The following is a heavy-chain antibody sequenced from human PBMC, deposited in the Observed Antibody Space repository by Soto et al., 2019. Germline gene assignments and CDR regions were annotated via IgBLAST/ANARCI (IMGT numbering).Heavy chain of an antibody. CDR2: IIPIFGTA. CDR3: AIGRYSSPIGYYSGMDF. CDR1: GVTFSKFS. V-gene: IGHV1-69*01. J-gene: IGHJ6*01. Sequence: QVQLEQSGGEVKTPGSSVKVSCKASGVTFSKFSMTWVRQAPGLGLEWVGGIIPIFGTANYAQKFQGRVTITADESTSTSYLEVSNLRSEATAVYYCAIGRYSSPIGYYSGMDFWCPGTGLTGS. D-gene: IGHD6-19*01.